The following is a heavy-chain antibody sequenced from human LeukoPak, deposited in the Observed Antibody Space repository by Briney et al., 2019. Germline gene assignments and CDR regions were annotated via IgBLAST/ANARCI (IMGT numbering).Heavy chain of an antibody. V-gene: IGHV3-53*05. Sequence: RGSLRLSCVPSGFTVTSNYMSWVRHAPGKGLEWVSAIYSGGTTYYADSVKGRFTISRDNSKNILYLQMNSLRAEDTALYYCAKDTPGWPAFGFWGQGKMVTVSS. CDR2: IYSGGTT. D-gene: IGHD2-15*01. J-gene: IGHJ3*01. CDR1: GFTVTSNY. CDR3: AKDTPGWPAFGF.